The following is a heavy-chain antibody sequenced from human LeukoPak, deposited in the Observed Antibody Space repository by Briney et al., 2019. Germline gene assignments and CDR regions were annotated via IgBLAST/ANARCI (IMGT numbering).Heavy chain of an antibody. Sequence: GGSLRLSCAASGFSVGTSYMNWVRQAPGKGLEWVSSIGTSSNNIYYTDSVKGRFTISRDNAKNSLYLQVDSLRVEDTAVYFCASGTVGNYALDYWGQGTLVTVSS. V-gene: IGHV3-21*01. CDR2: IGTSSNNI. CDR3: ASGTVGNYALDY. J-gene: IGHJ4*02. CDR1: GFSVGTSY. D-gene: IGHD1-7*01.